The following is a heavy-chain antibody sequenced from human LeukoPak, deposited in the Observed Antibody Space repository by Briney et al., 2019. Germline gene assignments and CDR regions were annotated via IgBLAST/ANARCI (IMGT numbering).Heavy chain of an antibody. CDR1: GYTFTGYY. D-gene: IGHD3-22*01. CDR3: ARDTMIVVAEYYFDY. CDR2: INPNSGGT. V-gene: IGHV1-2*02. Sequence: ASVKVSCKASGYTFTGYYMHWVRQAPGQGLEWMGWINPNSGGTNYAQKFQGRVTMIRDASISTAYMELSRLRSDDTAVYYCARDTMIVVAEYYFDYWGQGTLVTVSS. J-gene: IGHJ4*02.